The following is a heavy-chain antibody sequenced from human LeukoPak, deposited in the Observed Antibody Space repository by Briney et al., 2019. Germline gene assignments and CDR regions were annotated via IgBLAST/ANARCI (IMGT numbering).Heavy chain of an antibody. CDR2: ISASADRT. D-gene: IGHD1-26*01. CDR3: ARDRGVFSEGYPLYYFDC. J-gene: IGHJ4*02. CDR1: GFTFSSYA. V-gene: IGHV3-23*01. Sequence: GGSLGLSCAASGFTFSSYAMSWVRQAPGKGLEWVSAISASADRTFDADSVKGRFTISRDNAKNSLYLEMNSLRAEDTAVYYCARDRGVFSEGYPLYYFDCWGQGTLVTVSS.